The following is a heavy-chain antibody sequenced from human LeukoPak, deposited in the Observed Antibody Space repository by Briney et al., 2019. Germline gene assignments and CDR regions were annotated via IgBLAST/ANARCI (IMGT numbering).Heavy chain of an antibody. CDR1: GFTFSSYW. CDR2: IKQDGSEK. J-gene: IGHJ4*02. V-gene: IGHV3-7*01. CDR3: AKANYYGAGTYYTIDN. Sequence: GGSLRLSCAASGFTFSSYWMSWVRQAPGKGLEWVANIKQDGSEKYYVDSVKGRFTISRDNSKNTLFLQMNSLRVEDTAVYYCAKANYYGAGTYYTIDNWGQGTLVTVSS. D-gene: IGHD3-10*01.